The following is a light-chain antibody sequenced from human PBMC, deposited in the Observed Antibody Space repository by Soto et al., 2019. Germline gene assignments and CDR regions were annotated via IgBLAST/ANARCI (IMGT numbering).Light chain of an antibody. V-gene: IGLV6-57*01. J-gene: IGLJ3*02. Sequence: NFMLTQPHSVSESPGKTVTISCNRSSGSITTNYVQWYQHRPGRSPTTVIYEDDQRPSGVPDRFSGSIDRSSNSASLTISGLKTEDEADYYCQSYDTVWVLGGGTKVTVL. CDR3: QSYDTVWV. CDR2: EDD. CDR1: SGSITTNY.